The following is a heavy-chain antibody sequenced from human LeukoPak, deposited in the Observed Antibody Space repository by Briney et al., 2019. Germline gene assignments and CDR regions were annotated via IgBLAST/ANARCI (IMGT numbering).Heavy chain of an antibody. D-gene: IGHD7-27*01. Sequence: APVKVSCKASGYTFTGYFIHWVRQAPGQGLEWMGWINPNSGGTNYAQKFQGRVTMTRDTSISTAYMELSRLRSDDTAVYYCARDGSPTGDPLGYGGQGTLVTVSS. V-gene: IGHV1-2*02. CDR3: ARDGSPTGDPLGY. CDR2: INPNSGGT. CDR1: GYTFTGYF. J-gene: IGHJ4*02.